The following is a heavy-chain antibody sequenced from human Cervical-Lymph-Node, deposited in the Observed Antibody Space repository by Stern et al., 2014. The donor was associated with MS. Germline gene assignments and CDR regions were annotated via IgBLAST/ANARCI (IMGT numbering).Heavy chain of an antibody. D-gene: IGHD5-18*01. J-gene: IGHJ5*02. CDR3: ARDLAYSYAYP. Sequence: EVQLVESGGGLVKPGESLRLSCAASGFTFSTYSMNWVRQAPGKGLEWVSFISSSSSYIYYADSVKGRFSISRDDAKNSLYLQMNSLRAEDTAVYYCARDLAYSYAYPWGQGTLVTVSS. CDR1: GFTFSTYS. V-gene: IGHV3-21*02. CDR2: ISSSSSYI.